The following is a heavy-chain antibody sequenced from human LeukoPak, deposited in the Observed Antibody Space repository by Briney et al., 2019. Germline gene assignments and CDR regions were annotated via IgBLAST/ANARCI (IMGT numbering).Heavy chain of an antibody. CDR3: ARGPPAGSSRYYYGMDV. V-gene: IGHV4-34*01. CDR2: INHSGST. D-gene: IGHD6-6*01. Sequence: SETLSLTCAVYGGSFSGYYWSWIRQPPGKGLEWIGEINHSGSTNYNPSLKSRVTISVDRSKNQFSLKLSSVTAADTAVYYCARGPPAGSSRYYYGMDVWGQGTTVTVSS. CDR1: GGSFSGYY. J-gene: IGHJ6*02.